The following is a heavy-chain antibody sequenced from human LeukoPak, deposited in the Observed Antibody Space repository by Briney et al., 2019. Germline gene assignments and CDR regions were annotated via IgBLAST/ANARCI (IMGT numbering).Heavy chain of an antibody. V-gene: IGHV7-4-1*02. J-gene: IGHJ4*02. CDR1: GGTFSSYA. CDR3: ARANWNGEIDY. Sequence: ASVKVSCKASGGTFSSYAISWVRQAPGQGLEWMGWINTDTGNPTYAQGFTGRFVFSLDTSVSTAYLQISSLKAEDTAMYYCARANWNGEIDYWGRGTLVTVSS. CDR2: INTDTGNP. D-gene: IGHD1-20*01.